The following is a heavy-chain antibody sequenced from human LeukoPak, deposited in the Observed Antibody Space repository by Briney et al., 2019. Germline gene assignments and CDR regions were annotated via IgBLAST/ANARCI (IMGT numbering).Heavy chain of an antibody. CDR1: GFTFSNHW. CDR3: ARTWFHDQ. CDR2: IKQDGSEK. J-gene: IGHJ5*02. D-gene: IGHD3-10*01. V-gene: IGHV3-7*04. Sequence: QPGGSLRLSCVASGFTFSNHWMGWVRSAPGKGLEWVANIKQDGSEKYYVDSVKGRITISRDNAKSSLFLQMNSLRAEDTGVYYCARTWFHDQWGQGTQVTVSS.